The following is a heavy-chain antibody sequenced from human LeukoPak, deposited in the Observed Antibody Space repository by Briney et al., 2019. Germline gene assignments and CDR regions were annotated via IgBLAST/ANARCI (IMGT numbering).Heavy chain of an antibody. CDR2: INHSGST. Sequence: SETLSLTCAVYGGSFSGYYWSWIRQPPGKGLEWIGEINHSGSTNYNPSLKSRVTISVDTFKNQFSLKLSSVTAADTAVYYCARRGDCSSTSCYVKALYYYYGMDVWGQGTTVTVSS. D-gene: IGHD2-2*01. CDR3: ARRGDCSSTSCYVKALYYYYGMDV. V-gene: IGHV4-34*01. CDR1: GGSFSGYY. J-gene: IGHJ6*02.